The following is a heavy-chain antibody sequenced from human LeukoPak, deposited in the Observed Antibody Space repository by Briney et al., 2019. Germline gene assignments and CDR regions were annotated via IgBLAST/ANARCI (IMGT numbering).Heavy chain of an antibody. CDR2: INHGGST. CDR1: GGSFSDYY. D-gene: IGHD6-13*01. Sequence: SETLSLTCAVYGGSFSDYYWCWIRQPPGKGLEWIGEINHGGSTNYNPSLKSRVTLSVDTSKNQFSLKLTSVTAADTAVYYCARDGYSTPDVWGQGTTVTVSS. V-gene: IGHV4-34*01. J-gene: IGHJ6*02. CDR3: ARDGYSTPDV.